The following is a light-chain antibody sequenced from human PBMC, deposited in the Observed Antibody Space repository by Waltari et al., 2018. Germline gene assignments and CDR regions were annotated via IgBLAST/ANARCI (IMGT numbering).Light chain of an antibody. CDR3: CSYADSSTYV. CDR1: TSDVGDYHC. Sequence: HCALPQPRSVSGSPGQSFTISLPATTSDVGDYHCVSCYQQDPGKAPKVMIYDVYKRPSGVPDRFSGSKSGNTASLTISGLQAEDGADYYCCSYADSSTYVFGTGTQVTVL. J-gene: IGLJ1*01. CDR2: DVY. V-gene: IGLV2-11*01.